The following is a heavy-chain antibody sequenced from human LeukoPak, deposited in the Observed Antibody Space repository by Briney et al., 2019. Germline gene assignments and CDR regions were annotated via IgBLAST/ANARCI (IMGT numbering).Heavy chain of an antibody. Sequence: SETLSLTCTVSGGSISSYYWSWIRQPPGKGLEWIGYIYYSGSTNYNPSLTSRVTISVDTSKNQFSLKLSSVTAADTAVYYCARVGDIVVVPAAMDAFDIWGQGTMVTVSS. CDR3: ARVGDIVVVPAAMDAFDI. CDR2: IYYSGST. D-gene: IGHD2-2*01. V-gene: IGHV4-59*01. J-gene: IGHJ3*02. CDR1: GGSISSYY.